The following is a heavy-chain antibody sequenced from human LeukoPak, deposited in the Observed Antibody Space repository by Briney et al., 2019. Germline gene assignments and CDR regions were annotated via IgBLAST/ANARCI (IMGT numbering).Heavy chain of an antibody. D-gene: IGHD2-15*01. CDR3: AGEGISRRGIVVVVAADWFDP. V-gene: IGHV4-4*07. J-gene: IGHJ5*02. Sequence: SETLSLTCTVSGGSISSYYWSWIRQPAGKGLEWIGRIYTSGSTNYNPSLKSRVTISVDTSKNQFSLKLSSVTAADTAVYYCAGEGISRRGIVVVVAADWFDPWGQGTLVTVSS. CDR2: IYTSGST. CDR1: GGSISSYY.